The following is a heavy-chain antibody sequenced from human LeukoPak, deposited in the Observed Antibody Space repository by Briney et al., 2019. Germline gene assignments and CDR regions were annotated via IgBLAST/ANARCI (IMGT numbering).Heavy chain of an antibody. J-gene: IGHJ5*02. D-gene: IGHD4-17*01. CDR3: ARQGDYGDYWFDP. Sequence: GESLKISCKGSGYTFTTYWIAWVRQMPGKGLEWMGIIYPGDSDTRYSPSFQGQVTISADKSISTAYLQWSSLKASDTAMYYCARQGDYGDYWFDPWGQGTLVTVSS. V-gene: IGHV5-51*01. CDR1: GYTFTTYW. CDR2: IYPGDSDT.